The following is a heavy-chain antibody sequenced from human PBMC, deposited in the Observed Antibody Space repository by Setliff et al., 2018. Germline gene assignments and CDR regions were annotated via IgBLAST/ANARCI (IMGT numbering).Heavy chain of an antibody. Sequence: PGGSLRLSCAASGFTFSSYAMSWVRQAPGKGLEWVSAISGSGGSTYYADSVKGRFTISRDNSKNTLYLQMNSLRAEDTAVYYCAKAPGDNISRLYGMDVWGQGTTVTVSS. V-gene: IGHV3-23*01. CDR2: ISGSGGST. CDR3: AKAPGDNISRLYGMDV. D-gene: IGHD6-13*01. CDR1: GFTFSSYA. J-gene: IGHJ6*02.